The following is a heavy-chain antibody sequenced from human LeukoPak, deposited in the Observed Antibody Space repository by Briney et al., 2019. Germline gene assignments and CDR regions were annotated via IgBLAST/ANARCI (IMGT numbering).Heavy chain of an antibody. CDR3: AKKYGTSRPFYDY. CDR2: ISGDAVYT. CDR1: EFTLSNYA. Sequence: GGSLSLSCAASEFTLSNYAMTWVRQAPGKGLQWVSAISGDAVYTYYLDSVKGRFTTSRDNSKNTLFLQMNSLRADDTAVYYCAKKYGTSRPFYDYWGQGIVVTVSS. J-gene: IGHJ4*02. V-gene: IGHV3-23*01. D-gene: IGHD4-17*01.